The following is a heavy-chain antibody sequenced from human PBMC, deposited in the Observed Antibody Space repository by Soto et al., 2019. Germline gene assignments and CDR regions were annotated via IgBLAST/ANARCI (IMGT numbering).Heavy chain of an antibody. Sequence: GESLKISCKGSGYSFTSYWIGWVRQMPGKGLEWMGIIYPGDSDTRYYADSVKGRFTISRDNAKTSLYLQMDSLRNEDTAVYYCARFFGSGFDYWGQGTLVTVSS. CDR1: GYSFTSYW. CDR2: IYPGDSDT. CDR3: ARFFGSGFDY. J-gene: IGHJ4*02. D-gene: IGHD6-19*01. V-gene: IGHV5-51*01.